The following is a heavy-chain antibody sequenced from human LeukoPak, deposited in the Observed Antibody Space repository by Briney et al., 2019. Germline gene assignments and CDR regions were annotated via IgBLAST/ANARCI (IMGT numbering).Heavy chain of an antibody. Sequence: ASVKVSCKASGYTFTGYYMHWVRQAPGQGLEWMGWINPNSGGTNYAQKFQGRVTMTRDTYISTAYMELSRLRSDDTAVYYCARDQSKTVVPAANWGQGTLVTVSS. D-gene: IGHD2-2*01. CDR1: GYTFTGYY. J-gene: IGHJ4*02. CDR3: ARDQSKTVVPAAN. CDR2: INPNSGGT. V-gene: IGHV1-2*02.